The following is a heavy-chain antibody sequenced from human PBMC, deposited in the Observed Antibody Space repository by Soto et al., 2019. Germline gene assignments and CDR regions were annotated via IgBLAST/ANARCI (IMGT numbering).Heavy chain of an antibody. CDR2: MSYDGSNK. CDR3: ARDGGAY. Sequence: QVQLVESRGGVVQPGRSLRLSCAASGFTISSYAMHWVRRAPGKGLEWMAVMSYDGSNKYYADSVKGRFTISRDNSKNTLYLQMNSLRPEDTALYYCARDGGAYWGQGTLVIVSS. CDR1: GFTISSYA. J-gene: IGHJ4*02. D-gene: IGHD3-16*01. V-gene: IGHV3-30-3*01.